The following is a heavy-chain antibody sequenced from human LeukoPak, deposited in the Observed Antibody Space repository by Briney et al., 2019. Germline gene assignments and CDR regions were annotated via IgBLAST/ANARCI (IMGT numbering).Heavy chain of an antibody. Sequence: GGSLRLSCAASGFTFSDYYMSWIRQAPGKGLEWVSYISSSGSTIYHADSVKGRFTISRDNAKNSLYLQMNSLRAEDTAVYYCARDVAYSSSHYYYYGMDVWGQGTTVTVSS. CDR3: ARDVAYSSSHYYYYGMDV. V-gene: IGHV3-11*01. CDR1: GFTFSDYY. D-gene: IGHD6-13*01. CDR2: ISSSGSTI. J-gene: IGHJ6*02.